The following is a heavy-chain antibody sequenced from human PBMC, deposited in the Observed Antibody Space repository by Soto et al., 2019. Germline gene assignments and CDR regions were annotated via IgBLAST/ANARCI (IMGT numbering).Heavy chain of an antibody. CDR2: VYWDDDE. V-gene: IGHV2-5*02. Sequence: SGPTLVNPTQTLTLTCTVSGFSLTTDGVGVGWVRQPPGKALEWLTLVYWDDDERYSRSLQSRLTISRDTSRNKVVLTLTNVDPVDTATYYCAKLPWADYGGIFDPWGQGTLVTVSS. CDR3: AKLPWADYGGIFDP. CDR1: GFSLTTDGVG. J-gene: IGHJ5*02. D-gene: IGHD4-17*01.